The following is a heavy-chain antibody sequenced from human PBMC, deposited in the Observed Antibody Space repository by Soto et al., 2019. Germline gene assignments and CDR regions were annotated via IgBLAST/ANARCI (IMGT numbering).Heavy chain of an antibody. D-gene: IGHD2-8*01. CDR1: GYTFTSYD. CDR2: MNPNSGNT. CDR3: ARGKDIVLMVYASNWFDP. J-gene: IGHJ5*02. V-gene: IGHV1-8*01. Sequence: QVQLVQSGAEVKKPGASVKVSCKASGYTFTSYDINWVRQATGQGLEWMGWMNPNSGNTRYAQKFQGRVTMTRNTSISTADMELSSLRSEDTAGYYCARGKDIVLMVYASNWFDPWGQGTLVTVSS.